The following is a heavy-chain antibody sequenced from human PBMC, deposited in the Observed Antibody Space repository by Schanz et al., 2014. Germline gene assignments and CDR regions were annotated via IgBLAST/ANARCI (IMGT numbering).Heavy chain of an antibody. Sequence: EVQLVESGGGLVQPGGSLRLSCGGSGFTFSKYWMSWVRQAPGKGLEWVSVIYSGIGAYYADSVKDRFTVSRDNSKNTLYLHMNTLRSEDTTVYYCAKDSTHIDIVLVPTAIDYWGQGTLITVSS. CDR3: AKDSTHIDIVLVPTAIDY. J-gene: IGHJ4*02. CDR1: GFTFSKYW. D-gene: IGHD2-2*01. V-gene: IGHV3-66*01. CDR2: IYSGIGA.